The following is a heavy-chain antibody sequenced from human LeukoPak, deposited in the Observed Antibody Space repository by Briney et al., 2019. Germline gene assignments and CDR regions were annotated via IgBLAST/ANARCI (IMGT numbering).Heavy chain of an antibody. V-gene: IGHV3-15*01. CDR3: TTSQEYYDSSEYFDY. Sequence: GTPRLSCAASGFTSTNAWMSCGRDAPGEGLEWGGRIKSKTDGGTTDYAAPVQGRFTISRDDSKNTLYQQMNSLKTEDTAVYYCTTSQEYYDSSEYFDYWGQGTLVTVSS. CDR1: GFTSTNAW. CDR2: IKSKTDGGTT. J-gene: IGHJ4*02. D-gene: IGHD3-22*01.